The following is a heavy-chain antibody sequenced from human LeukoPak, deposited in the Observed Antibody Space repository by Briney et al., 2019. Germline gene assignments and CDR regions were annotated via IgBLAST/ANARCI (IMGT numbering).Heavy chain of an antibody. CDR2: INPNSGGT. D-gene: IGHD6-6*01. V-gene: IGHV1-2*02. CDR1: GYTFTGYY. Sequence: ASVKVSCKASGYTFTGYYMHWVRQAPGQGLEWMGWINPNSGGTNYAQKFQGRVTMTRDTSISTAYMELSRLRSDDTAVYYCARPQGSIAARGSSFDYWGQGTLVTVSS. J-gene: IGHJ4*02. CDR3: ARPQGSIAARGSSFDY.